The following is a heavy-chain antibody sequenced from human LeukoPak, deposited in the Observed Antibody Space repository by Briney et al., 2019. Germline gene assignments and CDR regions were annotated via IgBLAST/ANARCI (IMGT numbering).Heavy chain of an antibody. D-gene: IGHD1-26*01. J-gene: IGHJ4*02. Sequence: GGPLRLSCAASGFTFSSYAMHWVRQAPGKGLEWVAVISYDGSNKYYADSVKGRFTISRDNSKNTLYLQMNSLRAEDTAVYYCARDKSQWELPNDYWGQGTLVTVSS. CDR1: GFTFSSYA. V-gene: IGHV3-30*04. CDR2: ISYDGSNK. CDR3: ARDKSQWELPNDY.